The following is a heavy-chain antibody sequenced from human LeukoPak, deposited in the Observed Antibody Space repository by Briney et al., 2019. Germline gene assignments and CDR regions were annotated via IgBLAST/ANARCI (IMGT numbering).Heavy chain of an antibody. CDR3: ARGASRQLANLFDY. V-gene: IGHV1-2*02. CDR1: GYTFTGYY. Sequence: GASVKGSCKASGYTFTGYYMHWVRQAPGQGLEWMGWINPNSGGTNYAQKFQRSVTMTRDTSISTAYMELSRLRSDDTAVYYCARGASRQLANLFDYWGQGTLVTVSS. CDR2: INPNSGGT. J-gene: IGHJ4*02. D-gene: IGHD6-13*01.